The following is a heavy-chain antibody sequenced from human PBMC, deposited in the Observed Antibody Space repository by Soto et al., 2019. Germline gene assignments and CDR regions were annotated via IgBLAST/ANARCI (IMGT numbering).Heavy chain of an antibody. D-gene: IGHD3-3*02. CDR1: GGTFSSYT. J-gene: IGHJ3*02. Sequence: GASVKVSCKASGGTFSSYTISWVRQAPGQGLEWMGRIIPILGIANYAQKFQGRVTITADKSTSTAYMELSSLRSEDTALYYCARAAFLEWLSQETHAFDIWGQGTMITVSS. CDR2: IIPILGIA. CDR3: ARAAFLEWLSQETHAFDI. V-gene: IGHV1-69*02.